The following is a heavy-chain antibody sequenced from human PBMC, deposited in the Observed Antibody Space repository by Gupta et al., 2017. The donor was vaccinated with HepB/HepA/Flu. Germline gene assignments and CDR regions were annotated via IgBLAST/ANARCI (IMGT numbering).Heavy chain of an antibody. CDR1: GYTFTSYD. J-gene: IGHJ6*03. CDR2: MNPNSGNT. D-gene: IGHD3-3*01. CDR3: ARGPNYDFLTAYYYYYMDV. Sequence: QVQLVQSGAEVKKPGASVKVSCKAPGYTFTSYDINWVRQATGQGLEWMGWMNPNSGNTGYAQKFQGRVTITRNTSISTAYMELSSLRSEDTAVYYCARGPNYDFLTAYYYYYMDVWGKGTTVTVSS. V-gene: IGHV1-8*03.